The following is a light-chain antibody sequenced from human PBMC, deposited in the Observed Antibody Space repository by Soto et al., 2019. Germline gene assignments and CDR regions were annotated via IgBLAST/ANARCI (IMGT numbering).Light chain of an antibody. CDR3: QQYNNWPLRT. CDR1: QSVSSN. J-gene: IGKJ1*01. V-gene: IGKV3-15*01. CDR2: GAS. Sequence: EIMMTQSPATLSMYTGEIATLSCRASQSVSSNLAWYQQKPGQAPRLLIYGASTRATGIPARFSGSGSGTEFTLTISSLQSEDFAIYYCQQYNNWPLRTFCQGGNVDNK.